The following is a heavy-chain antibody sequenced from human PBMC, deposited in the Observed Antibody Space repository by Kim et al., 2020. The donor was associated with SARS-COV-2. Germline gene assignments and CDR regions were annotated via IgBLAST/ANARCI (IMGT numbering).Heavy chain of an antibody. CDR1: GGSFSGYY. J-gene: IGHJ4*02. CDR3: ARGIQGIVLMVYARKGLYYFDY. D-gene: IGHD2-8*01. Sequence: SETLSLTCAVYGGSFSGYYWSWIRQPPGKGLEWIGEINHSGSTNYNPSLKSRVTISVDTSKNQFSLKLSSVTAADTAVYYCARGIQGIVLMVYARKGLYYFDYWGQGTLVTVSS. V-gene: IGHV4-34*01. CDR2: INHSGST.